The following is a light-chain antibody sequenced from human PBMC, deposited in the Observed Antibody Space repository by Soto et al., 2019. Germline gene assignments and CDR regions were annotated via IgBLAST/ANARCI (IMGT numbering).Light chain of an antibody. CDR3: TSHRKNSPLPYA. J-gene: IGLJ1*01. V-gene: IGLV2-14*01. CDR1: SNDVGGYNF. CDR2: EVS. Sequence: QSALTQPASVSGSPGQSITISCTGTSNDVGGYNFVSWYQQHPGKAPKVMISEVSNRPSGVSIRFSGSKSGNTASLTISGLQAEDEADYYCTSHRKNSPLPYAFGTGTKLTVL.